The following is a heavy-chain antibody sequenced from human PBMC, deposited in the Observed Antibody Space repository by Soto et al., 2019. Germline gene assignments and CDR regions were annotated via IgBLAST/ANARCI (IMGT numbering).Heavy chain of an antibody. D-gene: IGHD3-16*01. Sequence: QITLKESGPTLVKPTQTLTLTCTFSGFSLTTRGVGVGWIRQPPGKALECLALIYWDDDKRYSPSLKSRLSITKDTSKNQVVLTMTNVDPVDTATYYCAHIPNHYQYDWFDPWGQGTLVSVSS. V-gene: IGHV2-5*02. CDR2: IYWDDDK. CDR1: GFSLTTRGVG. CDR3: AHIPNHYQYDWFDP. J-gene: IGHJ5*02.